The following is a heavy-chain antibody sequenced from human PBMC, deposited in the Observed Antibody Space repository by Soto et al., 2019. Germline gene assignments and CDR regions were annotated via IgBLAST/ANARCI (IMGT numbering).Heavy chain of an antibody. D-gene: IGHD6-19*01. CDR3: ALGGAVAGYYYYGMDV. CDR1: GFTFSSYA. V-gene: IGHV3-30-3*01. CDR2: ISYGGSNK. Sequence: PGGSLRLSCAASGFTFSSYAMHWVRQAPGKGLEWVAVISYGGSNKYYADSVKGRFTISRDNSKNTLYLQMNSLRAEDTAVYYCALGGAVAGYYYYGMDVWGQGTTVTVSS. J-gene: IGHJ6*02.